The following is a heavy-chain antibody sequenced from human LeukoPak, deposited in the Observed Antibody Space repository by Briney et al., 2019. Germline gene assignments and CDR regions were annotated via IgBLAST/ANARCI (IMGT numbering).Heavy chain of an antibody. CDR3: ARASGDTVDTTTMGGY. D-gene: IGHD5-18*01. CDR2: ISSSSAYI. J-gene: IGHJ4*02. V-gene: IGHV3-21*01. Sequence: MSGRSLRLSCAASGFTFGGFGMHWVRQAPGKGLEWVSSISSSSAYIYYADSVKGRFTISRDNAKNSLYLQMNSLRAEDTAVYYCARASGDTVDTTTMGGYWGQGTLVTVSS. CDR1: GFTFGGFG.